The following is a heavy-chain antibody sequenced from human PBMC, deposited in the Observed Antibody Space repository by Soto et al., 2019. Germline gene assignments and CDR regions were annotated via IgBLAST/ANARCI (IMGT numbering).Heavy chain of an antibody. V-gene: IGHV2-5*02. J-gene: IGHJ4*02. CDR1: GFSLSTNGVA. D-gene: IGHD6-19*01. CDR2: IFWDEDA. CDR3: PHTSGHSSTGADH. Sequence: QIPLRESGPALVKPTQPLTLTCTFSGFSLSTNGVAVGWIRQPPGKALEWLALIFWDEDARYSPSLTRRLTITKDTSQNQLVLIMTNMDPVDTGTYYCPHTSGHSSTGADHWGQVTQVTVSS.